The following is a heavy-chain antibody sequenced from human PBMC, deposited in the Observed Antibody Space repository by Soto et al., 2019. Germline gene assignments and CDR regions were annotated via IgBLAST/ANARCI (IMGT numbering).Heavy chain of an antibody. Sequence: GGSLRLSCAASGFTFSSYSMNWVRQAPGKGLEWVSSISSSSSYIYYADSVKGRFTISRDNAKNSLYLQMNSLRAEDTAVYYCARDRDSSSPPLFDYWGQRTLVTVSS. CDR1: GFTFSSYS. J-gene: IGHJ4*02. CDR2: ISSSSSYI. V-gene: IGHV3-21*01. D-gene: IGHD6-6*01. CDR3: ARDRDSSSPPLFDY.